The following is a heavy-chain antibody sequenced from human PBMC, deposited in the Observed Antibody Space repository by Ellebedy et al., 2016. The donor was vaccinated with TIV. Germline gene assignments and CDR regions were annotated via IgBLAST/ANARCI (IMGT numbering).Heavy chain of an antibody. CDR3: ARVRQSTGWFDP. D-gene: IGHD4-17*01. J-gene: IGHJ5*02. V-gene: IGHV5-10-1*01. CDR1: GYSFTSYW. Sequence: GESLKISCTGSGYSFTSYWISWVRQVPGKGLEWMGRIYPSGSYSNYSPSLEGHVTMSIDKSISTAYLQWSSLKASDTAMYYCARVRQSTGWFDPWGQGTLVTVSS. CDR2: IYPSGSYS.